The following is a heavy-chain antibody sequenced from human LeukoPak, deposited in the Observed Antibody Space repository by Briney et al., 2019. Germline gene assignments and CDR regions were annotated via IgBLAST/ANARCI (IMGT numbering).Heavy chain of an antibody. CDR2: INPSGGST. CDR3: AIDPRVVPAAPAYYFDY. Sequence: GASVKVSCKASGYTFTSYYMHWVRQAPGQGLEWMGIINPSGGSTSYAQKFQGRVTMTRDMSTSTVYMELSSLRSEDTAVYYCAIDPRVVPAAPAYYFDYWGQGTLVTVSS. J-gene: IGHJ4*02. CDR1: GYTFTSYY. D-gene: IGHD2-2*01. V-gene: IGHV1-46*01.